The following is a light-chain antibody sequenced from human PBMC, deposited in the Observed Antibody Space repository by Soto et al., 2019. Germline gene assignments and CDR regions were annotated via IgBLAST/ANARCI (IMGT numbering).Light chain of an antibody. CDR2: EVT. J-gene: IGLJ1*01. CDR1: SSDVGGYNY. CDR3: SSYAASFLRV. V-gene: IGLV2-14*01. Sequence: QSVLTQPASVSGSPGQSITISCSGTSSDVGGYNYVSWYQHHPGKAPELLIYEVTNRPSGVSDRFSGSKSGNTASLTISGLQADDEADYYCSSYAASFLRVFGSGTKVTAL.